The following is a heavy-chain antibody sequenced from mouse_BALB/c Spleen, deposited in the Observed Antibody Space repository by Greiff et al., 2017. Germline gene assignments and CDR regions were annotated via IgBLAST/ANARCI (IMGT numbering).Heavy chain of an antibody. CDR1: GFSLTSYG. J-gene: IGHJ4*01. D-gene: IGHD2-14*01. V-gene: IGHV2-9*02. CDR2: IWAGGST. Sequence: VKLVESGPGLVAPSQSLSITCTVSGFSLTSYGVHWVRQPPGKGLEWLGVIWAGGSTNYNSALMSRLSISKDNSKSQVFLKMNSLQTDDTAMYYCAREGDYRYDGYAMDYWGQGTSVTVSS. CDR3: AREGDYRYDGYAMDY.